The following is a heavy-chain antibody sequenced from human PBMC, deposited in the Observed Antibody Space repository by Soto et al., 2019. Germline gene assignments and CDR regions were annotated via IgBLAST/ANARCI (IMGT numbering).Heavy chain of an antibody. CDR3: ARLRDVDTAGWWFDS. V-gene: IGHV2-26*01. CDR2: IFSNDEK. Sequence: VLVKPTETLTLTCTVSGFSLSNARMGVSWIRQPPGKALEWLAHIFSNDEKSYSTSLKSRLTISKDTSKRQVVLTMTNMNPVDTATYYCARLRDVDTAGWWFDSWGQGTLVTVSS. CDR1: GFSLSNARMG. D-gene: IGHD5-18*01. J-gene: IGHJ5*01.